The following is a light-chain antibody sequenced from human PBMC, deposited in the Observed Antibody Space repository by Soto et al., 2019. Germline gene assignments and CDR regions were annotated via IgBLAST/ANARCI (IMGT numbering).Light chain of an antibody. J-gene: IGKJ2*01. CDR3: QQRNSYPRT. CDR1: QTISSW. CDR2: AAS. Sequence: DIQMTQSPSTLSSSVGARVTITFRASQTISSWLAWYQQKPGKAPKLLIYAASTLESGVPSRFSGSGSGTDFTLTISSLQPEDSATYYCQQRNSYPRTFGQGTKVDIK. V-gene: IGKV1-5*01.